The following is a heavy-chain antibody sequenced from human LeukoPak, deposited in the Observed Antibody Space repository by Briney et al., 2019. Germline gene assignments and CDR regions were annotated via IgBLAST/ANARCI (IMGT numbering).Heavy chain of an antibody. CDR1: GFTFSSYA. CDR3: ARDRDYVWASYCDY. V-gene: IGHV3-30*04. Sequence: GGSLRLSCAASGFTFSSYAMHWVRQAPGKGLEWVAVISYDGSNKYYADSVKGRFTISRDNSKNTLYLQMNSLRAEDTAVYYCARDRDYVWASYCDYWGQGTLVTVSS. CDR2: ISYDGSNK. D-gene: IGHD3-16*01. J-gene: IGHJ4*02.